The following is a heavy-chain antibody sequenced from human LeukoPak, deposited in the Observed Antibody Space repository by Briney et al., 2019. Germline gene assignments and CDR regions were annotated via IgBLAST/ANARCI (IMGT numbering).Heavy chain of an antibody. CDR1: GGSISSSSYY. CDR3: ARGYSGSRWYGYGAFDI. D-gene: IGHD6-13*01. J-gene: IGHJ3*02. Sequence: SETLSLTCTVSGGSISSSSYYWGWIRQPPGKGLEWIGSIYYSGSTYYNPSLKSRVTISVDTSKNQFSLKLSSVTAADTAVYYCARGYSGSRWYGYGAFDIWGQGTMVTVSS. V-gene: IGHV4-39*07. CDR2: IYYSGST.